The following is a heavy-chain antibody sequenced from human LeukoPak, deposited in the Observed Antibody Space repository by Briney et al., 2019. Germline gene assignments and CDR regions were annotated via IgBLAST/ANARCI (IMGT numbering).Heavy chain of an antibody. CDR2: ISSSSSYI. J-gene: IGHJ3*02. CDR1: GFTFSSYS. D-gene: IGHD2-2*01. V-gene: IGHV3-21*01. CDR3: ASEYCSSTSCYGDAFDI. Sequence: GGSLRLSCAASGFTFSSYSMNWVRQAPGKGLEWVSSISSSSSYIYYADSVKGRFTISRDNAKNSMYLQINSLRAEDTAVYYCASEYCSSTSCYGDAFDIWGQGTMVTVSS.